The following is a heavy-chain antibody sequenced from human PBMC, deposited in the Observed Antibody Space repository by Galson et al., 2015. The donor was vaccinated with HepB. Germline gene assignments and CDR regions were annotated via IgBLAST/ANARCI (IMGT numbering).Heavy chain of an antibody. CDR3: ALTTPYDV. V-gene: IGHV1-69*10. CDR1: GGTFSSYT. Sequence: SVKVSCKASGGTFSSYTFSWVRQAPGQGLEWMGGIIPILGVTHYAQRFQGRLTIAADKSTNTAYMDLSGLTSEDTAVYYCALTTPYDVWGQGTLVTVSS. J-gene: IGHJ1*01. CDR2: IIPILGVT. D-gene: IGHD2/OR15-2a*01.